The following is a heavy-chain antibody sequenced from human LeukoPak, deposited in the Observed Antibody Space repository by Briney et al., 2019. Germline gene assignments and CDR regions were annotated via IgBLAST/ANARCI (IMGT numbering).Heavy chain of an antibody. CDR3: ARYYYDSSGYYYVGAFDI. V-gene: IGHV4-30-4*01. Sequence: SETLSLTCTVSGGSISSGDYYWSWIRQPPGKGLEWIGYIYYSGSTYYNPSLKSRVTISVDTSKNQFSLKLSSVAAADTAVYYCARYYYDSSGYYYVGAFDIWGQGTMVTVSS. CDR2: IYYSGST. D-gene: IGHD3-22*01. J-gene: IGHJ3*02. CDR1: GGSISSGDYY.